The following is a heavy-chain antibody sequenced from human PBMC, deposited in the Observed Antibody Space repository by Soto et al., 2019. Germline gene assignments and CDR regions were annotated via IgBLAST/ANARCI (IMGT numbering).Heavy chain of an antibody. CDR1: GYSFTSYW. Sequence: GESLKISCKGSGYSFTSYWIGWVRQMPGKGLEWMGIIYPGDSDTRYSPSFQGQVTISADKSISTAYLQWSSLKASDTAMYYCATHLNGVGYYYGMDVWGQGTTVTVSS. D-gene: IGHD1-1*01. V-gene: IGHV5-51*01. CDR2: IYPGDSDT. CDR3: ATHLNGVGYYYGMDV. J-gene: IGHJ6*02.